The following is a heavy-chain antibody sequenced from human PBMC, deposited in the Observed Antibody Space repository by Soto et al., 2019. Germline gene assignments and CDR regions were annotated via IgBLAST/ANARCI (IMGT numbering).Heavy chain of an antibody. CDR3: AKERRLERGDFDY. CDR1: GFTFSSYA. D-gene: IGHD1-1*01. Sequence: EVQLLESRGGVVQPGGSLRLSCAASGFTFSSYAMSWVRQAPGKGLEWVSVISGGGNRIYYADSVKGRFTISRDNSKNTLYLQMNSPRDEDTAIYYCAKERRLERGDFDYWGQGTLVTVSS. J-gene: IGHJ4*02. CDR2: ISGGGNRI. V-gene: IGHV3-23*01.